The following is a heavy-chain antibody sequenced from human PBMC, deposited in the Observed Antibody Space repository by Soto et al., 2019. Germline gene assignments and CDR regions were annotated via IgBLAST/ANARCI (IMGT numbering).Heavy chain of an antibody. CDR3: ARIRTAMVRGPSDY. J-gene: IGHJ4*02. V-gene: IGHV3-30-3*01. D-gene: IGHD3-10*01. CDR1: GFTFSSYA. Sequence: PGGSLRLSCAASGFTFSSYAMHWVRQAPGKGLEWVAVISYDGSNKYYADSVKGRFTISRDNSKNTLYLQMNSLRAEDTAVYYCARIRTAMVRGPSDYWGQGALVTVS. CDR2: ISYDGSNK.